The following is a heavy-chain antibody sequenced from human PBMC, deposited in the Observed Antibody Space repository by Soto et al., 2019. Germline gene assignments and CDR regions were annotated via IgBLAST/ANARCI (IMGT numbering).Heavy chain of an antibody. V-gene: IGHV1-18*01. Sequence: ASVKVSCKASGYTFTSYAMHWVRQAPGQRLEWMGWISAYNGNTKYAQKFQGRVTMTTDTSTSTAYMELRSLRSDDTAVYYCAREPNYFDYWGQGTLVTVSS. CDR3: AREPNYFDY. J-gene: IGHJ4*02. CDR1: GYTFTSYA. CDR2: ISAYNGNT.